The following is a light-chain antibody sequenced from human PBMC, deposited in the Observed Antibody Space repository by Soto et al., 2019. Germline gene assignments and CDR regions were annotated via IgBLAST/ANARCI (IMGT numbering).Light chain of an antibody. CDR2: KAS. V-gene: IGKV1-5*03. Sequence: DIQITHSPSTLSASVGDRVTITCRSSQSISSWLAWYQQKPGKAPKLLIYKASSLESGVPSRFSGSGSGTEFTLTISSLQPDDFATYYCQQYNSYPLTLGQGTKVDIK. CDR1: QSISSW. CDR3: QQYNSYPLT. J-gene: IGKJ1*01.